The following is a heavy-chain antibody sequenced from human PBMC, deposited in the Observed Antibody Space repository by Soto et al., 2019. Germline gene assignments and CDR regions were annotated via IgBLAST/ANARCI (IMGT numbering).Heavy chain of an antibody. CDR1: GGSISSYY. CDR2: IYYSGST. J-gene: IGHJ6*02. V-gene: IGHV4-59*08. CDR3: ATLTKPARYYYYGMDV. Sequence: SETLSLTCTVSGGSISSYYWSWIRQPPGKGLEWIGYIYYSGSTNYNPSLKSRVTISVDTSKNQFSLKLSSVTAADTAVYYCATLTKPARYYYYGMDVWGQGTTVTVSS.